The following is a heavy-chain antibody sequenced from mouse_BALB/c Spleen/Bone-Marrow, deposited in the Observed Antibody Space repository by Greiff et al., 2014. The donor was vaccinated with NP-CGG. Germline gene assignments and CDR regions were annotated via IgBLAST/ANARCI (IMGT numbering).Heavy chain of an antibody. CDR3: ARSGYYGSSYFDY. CDR1: GYSFTGYF. Sequence: VQLKQSGPELVKPGASVKISCKASGYSFTGYFMNWVMQSHGKSLEWIGRINPYNGDTFYNQKFKGKATLTVDKSSSTAHMELRSLASEDSAVYYCARSGYYGSSYFDYWGQGTALTVSP. V-gene: IGHV1-20*02. D-gene: IGHD1-1*01. J-gene: IGHJ2*01. CDR2: INPYNGDT.